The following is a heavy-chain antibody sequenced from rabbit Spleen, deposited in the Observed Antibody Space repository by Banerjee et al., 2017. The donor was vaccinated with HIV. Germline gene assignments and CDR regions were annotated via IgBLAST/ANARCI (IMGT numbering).Heavy chain of an antibody. Sequence: QEQLVESGGGLVKPEGSLTLTCTASGLDFSSSYWICWVRQAPGKGLEWIACIDISRSETTHYATWAKGRFTISRTSSTTVTLQMTSLTVADTATYFCARDTGTSFSSYGMDLWGQGTLVTVS. CDR2: IDISRSETT. J-gene: IGHJ3*01. V-gene: IGHV1S45*01. CDR1: GLDFSSSYW. D-gene: IGHD7-1*01. CDR3: ARDTGTSFSSYGMDL.